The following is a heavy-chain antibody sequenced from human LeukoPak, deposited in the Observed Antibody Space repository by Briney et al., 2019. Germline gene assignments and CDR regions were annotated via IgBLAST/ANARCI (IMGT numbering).Heavy chain of an antibody. D-gene: IGHD3-3*01. Sequence: PGGSLRLSCAASGFTFSSYAMSWVRQAQGKGLEWVSAISGSGGSTYYADSVKGRFTISRDNSKNTLYLQMNSLRAEDTAVYYCAKAENYDFWSGYAIYSYYMDVWGKGTTVTVSS. CDR2: ISGSGGST. CDR1: GFTFSSYA. J-gene: IGHJ6*03. CDR3: AKAENYDFWSGYAIYSYYMDV. V-gene: IGHV3-23*01.